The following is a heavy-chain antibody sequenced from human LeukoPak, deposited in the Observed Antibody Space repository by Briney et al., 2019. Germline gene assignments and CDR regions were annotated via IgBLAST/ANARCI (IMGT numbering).Heavy chain of an antibody. CDR1: GFTFSSYS. CDR3: ATYSSSWYEY. D-gene: IGHD6-13*01. Sequence: PGGSLRLSCAASGFTFSSYSMNWVRQAPGKGLEWVSYISSSSSTIYYADSVKGRFTISRDNAKNSLYLQMNSLRAEDTAVYYCATYSSSWYEYWGQGTLVTVSS. J-gene: IGHJ4*02. V-gene: IGHV3-48*04. CDR2: ISSSSSTI.